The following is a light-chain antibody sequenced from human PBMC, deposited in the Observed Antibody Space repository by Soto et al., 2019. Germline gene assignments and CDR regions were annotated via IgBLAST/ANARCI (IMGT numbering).Light chain of an antibody. J-gene: IGLJ2*01. CDR3: QTGGTGVV. CDR2: LNSDGSH. Sequence: QLVLTQSPPASASLGASVKLTCTLSSGHSSYAIAWHQQQPEKGPRYLMKLNSDGSHSKGDGIPDRFSGSSSGAERYLTISSLQSEDEADYYCQTGGTGVVFGGGTKLTVL. V-gene: IGLV4-69*01. CDR1: SGHSSYA.